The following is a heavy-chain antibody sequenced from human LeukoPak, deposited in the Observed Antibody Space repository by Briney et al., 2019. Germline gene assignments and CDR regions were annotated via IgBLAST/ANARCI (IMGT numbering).Heavy chain of an antibody. CDR3: AKTYSSSWYGLAHYFDY. CDR2: ISGSGGST. D-gene: IGHD6-13*01. Sequence: SGGSLRLSCAASGFTFSSYAMSWVRQAPGKGLEWVSAISGSGGSTYYADSVKGRFTISRDNSKNTLYLQMNSLRAEDTAVYYCAKTYSSSWYGLAHYFDYWGQGTLVTVSS. CDR1: GFTFSSYA. V-gene: IGHV3-23*01. J-gene: IGHJ4*02.